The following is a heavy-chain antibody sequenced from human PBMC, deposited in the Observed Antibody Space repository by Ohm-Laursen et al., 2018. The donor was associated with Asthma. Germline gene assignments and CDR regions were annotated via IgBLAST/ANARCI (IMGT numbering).Heavy chain of an antibody. CDR2: ISYDRSNK. Sequence: RSLRLSCAASGFTFSSYGMHWVRQAPGKGLEWVAVISYDRSNKYYADSVKGRFTISRDNSKNTLYLQMNSLRAEDTAVYYCAKGDFGVVITKIFDYWGQGILVTVSS. CDR3: AKGDFGVVITKIFDY. CDR1: GFTFSSYG. D-gene: IGHD3-3*01. V-gene: IGHV3-30*18. J-gene: IGHJ4*02.